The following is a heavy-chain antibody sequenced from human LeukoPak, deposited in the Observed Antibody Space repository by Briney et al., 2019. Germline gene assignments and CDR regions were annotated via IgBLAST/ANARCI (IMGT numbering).Heavy chain of an antibody. CDR1: GFTFSSYA. Sequence: PGGSLRLSCAASGFTFSSYAMSWVRQAPGKGLEWVANIKQDASAENYVDSVKGRFTISRDNAKNSLYLQMNSLRAEDTAVYYCARDQPFGGNWGQGTLVTVSS. V-gene: IGHV3-7*01. D-gene: IGHD3-16*01. J-gene: IGHJ4*02. CDR3: ARDQPFGGN. CDR2: IKQDASAE.